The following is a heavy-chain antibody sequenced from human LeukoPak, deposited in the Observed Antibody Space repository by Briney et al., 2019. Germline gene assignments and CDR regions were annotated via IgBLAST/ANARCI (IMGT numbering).Heavy chain of an antibody. CDR2: INHSGST. V-gene: IGHV4-34*01. CDR1: GGSCSGYY. Sequence: PSETLSLTCAVYGGSCSGYYWSWIRQPPGKGLEWIGEINHSGSTNYNPSLKSRVTISVDTSKNQFSLKLSSVTAADTAVYYCARALGGDSDYWGQGTLVTVSS. CDR3: ARALGGDSDY. J-gene: IGHJ4*02. D-gene: IGHD2-21*02.